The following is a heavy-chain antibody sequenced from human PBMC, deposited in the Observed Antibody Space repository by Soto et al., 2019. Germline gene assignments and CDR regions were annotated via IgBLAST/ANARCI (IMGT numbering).Heavy chain of an antibody. V-gene: IGHV3-7*01. CDR3: ARDGEAPGLYLDY. Sequence: GGSLRVSCAASGFIFSSYLMNWVRQSPGKGLEWVASINQDGRERYYVDSVKGRFTISRDNAKNSLYLQVNSLRAEDTAVYYCARDGEAPGLYLDYWGQGTLVTVSS. CDR1: GFIFSSYL. J-gene: IGHJ4*02. CDR2: INQDGRER. D-gene: IGHD7-27*01.